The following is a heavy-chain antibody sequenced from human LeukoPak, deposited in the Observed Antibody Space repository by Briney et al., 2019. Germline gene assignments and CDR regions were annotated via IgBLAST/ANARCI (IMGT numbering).Heavy chain of an antibody. CDR2: IYTSGRA. D-gene: IGHD1-1*01. CDR1: GGSISSGSYY. J-gene: IGHJ3*02. CDR3: ARETNEDAFDI. V-gene: IGHV4-61*02. Sequence: PSQTLSLTCTVSGGSISSGSYYWSWIREPAGKGLEWIGRIYTSGRATYNPSLKSRVTISVDTSKLQFSLKLSSVTAADTAVNYCARETNEDAFDIWGQGTMVTVSS.